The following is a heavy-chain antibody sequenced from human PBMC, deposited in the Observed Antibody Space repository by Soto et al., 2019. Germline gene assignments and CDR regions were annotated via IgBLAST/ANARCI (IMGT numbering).Heavy chain of an antibody. D-gene: IGHD3-10*01. Sequence: QITLKESGPTLVKPTQTLTLTCTFSGFSLSTSGVGVGWIRQPPGKALEWLALIYWNDDKRYSPSLKSRLTITKDTSKNQVVLTMTNMDPVDTATYYCAHRVDMVRGEGSWFDPWGQGTLVTVSS. V-gene: IGHV2-5*01. CDR1: GFSLSTSGVG. CDR2: IYWNDDK. J-gene: IGHJ5*02. CDR3: AHRVDMVRGEGSWFDP.